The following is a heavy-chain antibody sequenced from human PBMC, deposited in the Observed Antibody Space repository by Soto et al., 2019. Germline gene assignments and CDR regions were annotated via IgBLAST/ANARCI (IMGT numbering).Heavy chain of an antibody. J-gene: IGHJ4*02. CDR3: ASLSSQYSSGWYFNY. V-gene: IGHV1-69*02. CDR1: GGTFSSYT. D-gene: IGHD6-19*01. Sequence: QVQLVQSGAEVKKPGSSVKVSCKASGGTFSSYTISWVRQAPGQGLEWMGRIIPILGIANYAQKFQGRVTITADKSTSTAYMELSSLRSEDTAVYYCASLSSQYSSGWYFNYWGQGTLVTVSS. CDR2: IIPILGIA.